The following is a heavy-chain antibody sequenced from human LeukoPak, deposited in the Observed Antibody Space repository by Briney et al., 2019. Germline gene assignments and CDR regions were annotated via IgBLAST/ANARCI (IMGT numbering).Heavy chain of an antibody. CDR1: GFTFGTYS. J-gene: IGHJ4*02. V-gene: IGHV3-48*04. Sequence: GGSLRLSCAASGFTFGTYSMNWVRQAPGKGLEWVSYIGSRSTTIYYADSVKGRFTISRDNAKNSLYLQMNSLRAEDTAVYYCARWASGYFDYWGRGTLVTVSS. CDR2: IGSRSTTI. CDR3: ARWASGYFDY. D-gene: IGHD6-19*01.